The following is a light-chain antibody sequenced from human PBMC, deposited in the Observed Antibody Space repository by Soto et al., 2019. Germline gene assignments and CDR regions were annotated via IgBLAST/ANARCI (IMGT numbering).Light chain of an antibody. CDR2: GAS. V-gene: IGKV3-15*01. CDR1: QSVASN. Sequence: IVMTQSPASLSVSPGDGATLSCRASQSVASNVAWYQQKPGQGPRLLIHGASTRAAGVPARFSGSGSGTDFTLTISSLQSEDFAVYYCQQYHNWPPQYTFVQGTKLQIK. CDR3: QQYHNWPPQYT. J-gene: IGKJ2*01.